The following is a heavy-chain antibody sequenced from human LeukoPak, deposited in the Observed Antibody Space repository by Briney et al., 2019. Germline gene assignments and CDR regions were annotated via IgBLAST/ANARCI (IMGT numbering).Heavy chain of an antibody. V-gene: IGHV3-33*06. CDR3: AKDKVAGLFYFDY. D-gene: IGHD2-15*01. J-gene: IGHJ4*02. CDR2: IWYDGSNK. CDR1: RFTFSSYG. Sequence: GRSLRLSCAASRFTFSSYGMHWFRQAPGKGLEWVAVIWYDGSNKYYADSVKGRFTISRDNSKNTLYLQMNSLRAEDTAVYYCAKDKVAGLFYFDYWGQGTLVTVSS.